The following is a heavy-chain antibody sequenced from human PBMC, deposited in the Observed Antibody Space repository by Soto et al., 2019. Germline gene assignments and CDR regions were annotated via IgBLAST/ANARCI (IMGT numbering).Heavy chain of an antibody. CDR1: GYSFTSYW. D-gene: IGHD5-12*01. Sequence: EVQLVQSGAEVKKPGESLKISCKGSGYSFTSYWIGWVRQMPGKGLEWMGIIYPGDSDTRYSPSFQGQVTISADKSISTAYLQWSSLKASDTAMYYCARVPSHSGYDTYYYYYGMDVWGQGTTVTVSS. CDR3: ARVPSHSGYDTYYYYYGMDV. J-gene: IGHJ6*02. CDR2: IYPGDSDT. V-gene: IGHV5-51*01.